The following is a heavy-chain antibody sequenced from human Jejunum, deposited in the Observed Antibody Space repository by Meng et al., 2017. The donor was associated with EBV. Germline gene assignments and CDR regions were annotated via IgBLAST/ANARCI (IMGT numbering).Heavy chain of an antibody. V-gene: IGHV4-34*01. CDR3: ARSGAIIGVQGAPDY. J-gene: IGHJ4*02. D-gene: IGHD3-3*01. CDR1: GGSFGGYF. CDR2: INQVGST. Sequence: QVQLQHWGAGLLKPSGTLPLTCAVSGGSFGGYFWTWIRQAPGKGLEWIGEINQVGSTNYNPSLKSRVTISVDTSNIQFSLKVTSVTAADTAVYYCARSGAIIGVQGAPDYWGQGTLVTVSS.